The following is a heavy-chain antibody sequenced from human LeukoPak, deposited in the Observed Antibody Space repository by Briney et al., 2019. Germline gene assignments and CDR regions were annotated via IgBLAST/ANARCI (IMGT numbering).Heavy chain of an antibody. V-gene: IGHV3-7*05. Sequence: RGSLRLSCEASGLTFGDYWMTWVRQAPGKGLECVANIKQDGSENHYVDSVKGRFTISRDNAKNSLSLQMNSLRAEDTAVYYCATCWRYFDWLLSDIWGLGTMVTVSS. CDR1: GLTFGDYW. J-gene: IGHJ3*02. CDR3: ATCWRYFDWLLSDI. CDR2: IKQDGSEN. D-gene: IGHD3-9*01.